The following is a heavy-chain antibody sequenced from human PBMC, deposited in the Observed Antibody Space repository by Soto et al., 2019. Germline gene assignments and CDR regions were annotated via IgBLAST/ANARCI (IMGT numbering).Heavy chain of an antibody. V-gene: IGHV1-69*13. CDR1: GGTFSSYA. CDR3: ARESLGAARLPGCGDYRGEYYGMDV. CDR2: IIPIFGTA. D-gene: IGHD4-17*01. J-gene: IGHJ6*02. Sequence: SVKVSCKASGGTFSSYAISWVRQAPGQGLEWMGGIIPIFGTANYAQKFQGRVTITADESTSTAYMELSSLRSEDTAVYYCARESLGAARLPGCGDYRGEYYGMDVWGQGTTVTVSS.